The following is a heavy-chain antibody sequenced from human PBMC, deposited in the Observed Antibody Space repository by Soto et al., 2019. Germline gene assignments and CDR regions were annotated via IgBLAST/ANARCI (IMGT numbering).Heavy chain of an antibody. CDR1: GGSFSGYY. Sequence: QVQLQQWGAGLLKPSETLSLTCAVYGGSFSGYYWSWIRQPPGKGLEWIGEINHSGSTNYNPSLKSRVTISVDTSKNQFSLKLSSVTAADTAVYYCARIPWVAAAGRSWDWFDPWGQGTLVTVSS. J-gene: IGHJ5*02. D-gene: IGHD6-13*01. CDR2: INHSGST. CDR3: ARIPWVAAAGRSWDWFDP. V-gene: IGHV4-34*01.